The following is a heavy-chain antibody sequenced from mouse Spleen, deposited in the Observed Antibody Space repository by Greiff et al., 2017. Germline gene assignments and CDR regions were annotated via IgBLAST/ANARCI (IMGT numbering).Heavy chain of an antibody. CDR3: ASDGNYVGYFDV. V-gene: IGHV14-3*02. Sequence: VQLQQSGAELVKPGASVKLSCTASGFNIKDTYMHWVQQRPEQGLEWIGRIDPANGNTKYDPKFQGKATITADTSSNTAYLQLSSLTSEDTAVYYCASDGNYVGYFDVWGAGTTVTVSS. CDR1: GFNIKDTY. J-gene: IGHJ1*01. D-gene: IGHD2-1*01. CDR2: IDPANGNT.